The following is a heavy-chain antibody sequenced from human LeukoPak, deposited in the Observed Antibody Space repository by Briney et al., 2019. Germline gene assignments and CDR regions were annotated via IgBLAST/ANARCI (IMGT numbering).Heavy chain of an antibody. V-gene: IGHV4-59*01. D-gene: IGHD3-10*01. CDR2: IYYSGST. CDR3: ARDSGTTGEVKFDP. Sequence: SETLSLTCTVSGGSISSYYWSWIRQPPGKGLEWIGYIYYSGSTNYTPSLKSRVTISVDTSKNQFSLKLSSVTAADTAVYYCARDSGTTGEVKFDPWGQGMLVTVSS. J-gene: IGHJ5*02. CDR1: GGSISSYY.